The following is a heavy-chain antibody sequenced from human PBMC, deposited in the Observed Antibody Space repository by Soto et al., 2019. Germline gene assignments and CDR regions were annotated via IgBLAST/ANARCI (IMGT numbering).Heavy chain of an antibody. V-gene: IGHV5-51*01. CDR2: VYPGDFDT. CDR3: ARGASSMYYYDSSALSSYYFDY. Sequence: PGESLKISCKGSGYNFSRYWIGWVRQMPGKGLEWMGIVYPGDFDTKYSPSFQGQVTFSADKSISTAYLQWSSLKASDTAMYYCARGASSMYYYDSSALSSYYFDYWGQGTLVNV. J-gene: IGHJ4*02. D-gene: IGHD3-22*01. CDR1: GYNFSRYW.